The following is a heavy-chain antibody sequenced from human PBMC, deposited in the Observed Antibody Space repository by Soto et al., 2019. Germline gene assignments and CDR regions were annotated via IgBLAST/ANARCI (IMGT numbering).Heavy chain of an antibody. D-gene: IGHD3-16*01. CDR1: GGSVSSDRHY. J-gene: IGHJ4*02. Sequence: QVQLQESGPGLVKPSETLSLTCTVSGGSVSSDRHYWSWIRQSPGKGLEWVGYSYYSGITNYNPSLKSRVTMSVDTSKNQFPLKLSSVTAADTAVYYCARGRDGSWGFDYWGQGTLVTVPS. V-gene: IGHV4-61*01. CDR3: ARGRDGSWGFDY. CDR2: SYYSGIT.